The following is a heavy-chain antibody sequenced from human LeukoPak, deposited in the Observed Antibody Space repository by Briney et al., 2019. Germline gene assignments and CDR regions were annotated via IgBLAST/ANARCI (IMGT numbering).Heavy chain of an antibody. CDR3: AKEGKWLQSHFDY. J-gene: IGHJ4*02. D-gene: IGHD5-24*01. Sequence: GGSLRLSCAASGFTFSSYGMHWVRQAPGKGLEWVAFIRYDGSNKYYADSVKGRFAISRDNSKNTLYLQMNSLRAEDTAVYYCAKEGKWLQSHFDYWGQGTLVTVSS. CDR1: GFTFSSYG. CDR2: IRYDGSNK. V-gene: IGHV3-30*02.